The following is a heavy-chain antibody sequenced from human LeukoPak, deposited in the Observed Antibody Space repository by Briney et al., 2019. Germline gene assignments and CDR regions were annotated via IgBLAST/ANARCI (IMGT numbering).Heavy chain of an antibody. D-gene: IGHD5-24*01. V-gene: IGHV3-23*01. CDR3: AKSGYNRFDY. J-gene: IGHJ4*02. CDR1: GFTFSSSA. CDR2: ISGSDSST. Sequence: GGSLGLSCAASGFTFSSSAMSWARQAPGKGLEWVSTISGSDSSTYYADSVKGRFTISRDNSKNTLYLQMNSLRADDTAVYYCAKSGYNRFDYWGQGTLVTVSS.